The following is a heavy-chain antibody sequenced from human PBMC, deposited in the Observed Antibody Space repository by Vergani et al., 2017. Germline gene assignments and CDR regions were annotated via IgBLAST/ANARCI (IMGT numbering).Heavy chain of an antibody. V-gene: IGHV3-30*02. Sequence: QVQLVESGGGVVQPGGSLRLSCAASGFTFSSYGMHWVRQAPGKGLEWVAFIRYDGSNKYYADSVKGRFTISRDNSKNTLYLQMNSLRAEDTAVYYCAKDRTDILTGYYEGYYYYGMDVWGQGTTVTVSS. CDR3: AKDRTDILTGYYEGYYYYGMDV. CDR2: IRYDGSNK. J-gene: IGHJ6*02. CDR1: GFTFSSYG. D-gene: IGHD3-9*01.